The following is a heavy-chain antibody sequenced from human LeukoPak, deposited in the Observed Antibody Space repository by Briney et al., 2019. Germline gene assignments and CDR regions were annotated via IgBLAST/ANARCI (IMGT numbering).Heavy chain of an antibody. J-gene: IGHJ4*02. CDR1: GGSISTDNYY. V-gene: IGHV4-39*01. Sequence: PSGTLSLTCTVSGGSISTDNYYWGWIRQPPGKGLEWIGSIYYNGMTYYKPSLRGLVTISVDTSKNQFSLKVSSVTAADTAVYYCARAKTYCSSTSCYTTLFDYWGQGTLVTVSS. D-gene: IGHD2-2*02. CDR2: IYYNGMT. CDR3: ARAKTYCSSTSCYTTLFDY.